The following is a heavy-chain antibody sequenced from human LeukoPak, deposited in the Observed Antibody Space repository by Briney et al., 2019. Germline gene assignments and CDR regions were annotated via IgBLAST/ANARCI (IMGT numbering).Heavy chain of an antibody. CDR3: ARDRGRRYYDSSGYQPFDY. J-gene: IGHJ4*02. CDR1: GGTFSSYA. CDR2: IIPIFGTA. D-gene: IGHD3-22*01. V-gene: IGHV1-69*06. Sequence: ASVKVSCKASGGTFSSYAISWVRQAPGQGLEWMGGIIPIFGTANYAQKFQGRVTITADKSTSTAYMELSSLRSEDTAVYYCARDRGRRYYDSSGYQPFDYWGQGTLVTVSS.